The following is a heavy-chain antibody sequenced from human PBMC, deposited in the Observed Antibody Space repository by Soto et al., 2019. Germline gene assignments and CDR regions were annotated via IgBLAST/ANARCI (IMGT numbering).Heavy chain of an antibody. V-gene: IGHV4-34*01. CDR2: INHSGST. J-gene: IGHJ4*02. Sequence: QVQLQQWGAGLLKPSETLSLTCAVYGGSFSGYYWSWIRQPPGKGLEWIGEINHSGSTNYNPSLKSRVTISVDTSKNQFSLKLSSVTAADTAVYYCARGRGVGATRTFDYWGQGTLVTVSS. D-gene: IGHD1-26*01. CDR3: ARGRGVGATRTFDY. CDR1: GGSFSGYY.